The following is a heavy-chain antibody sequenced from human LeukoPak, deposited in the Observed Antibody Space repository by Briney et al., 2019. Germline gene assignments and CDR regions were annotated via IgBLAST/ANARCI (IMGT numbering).Heavy chain of an antibody. Sequence: SGTLSLTCAVYGGSFSGYYWSWIRQPPGKGLEWIGEINHSGSTNYNPSLKSRVTISVDTSKNQFSLKLSSVTAADTAVYYCARDRGRKRDYYMDVWGKGTTVTVSS. CDR2: INHSGST. J-gene: IGHJ6*03. CDR1: GGSFSGYY. V-gene: IGHV4-34*01. CDR3: ARDRGRKRDYYMDV. D-gene: IGHD6-25*01.